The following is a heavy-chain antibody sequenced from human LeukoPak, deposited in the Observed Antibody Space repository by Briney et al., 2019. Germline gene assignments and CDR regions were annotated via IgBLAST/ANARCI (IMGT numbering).Heavy chain of an antibody. D-gene: IGHD6-19*01. CDR2: IYSGGST. Sequence: GGSLRLSCAASGFAVSFNYMSWVRQAPGKGLEWISVIYSGGSTYYADSVKGRFTISRDDSKNTLYLQMNSLRAEDTAIYYCARAQWRTYSYYYMDVWGKGTTVTVSS. CDR3: ARAQWRTYSYYYMDV. J-gene: IGHJ6*03. CDR1: GFAVSFNY. V-gene: IGHV3-53*01.